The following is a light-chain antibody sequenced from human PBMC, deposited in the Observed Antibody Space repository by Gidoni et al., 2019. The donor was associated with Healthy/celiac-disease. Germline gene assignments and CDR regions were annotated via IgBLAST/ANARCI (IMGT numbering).Light chain of an antibody. V-gene: IGKV1-5*01. CDR3: QQYNSYSWT. J-gene: IGKJ1*01. Sequence: DIQMTQSPSTLSASVGDRVTITCRASQSISSWLAWYQQKPGKAPKLLIYDASSLESGVPSRFSGSGSGTEFTLTISRLQPDDFATYYCQQYNSYSWTFXQXTKVEIK. CDR1: QSISSW. CDR2: DAS.